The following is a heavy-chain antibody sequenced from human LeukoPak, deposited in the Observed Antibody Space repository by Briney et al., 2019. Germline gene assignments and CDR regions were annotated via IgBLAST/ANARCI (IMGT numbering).Heavy chain of an antibody. Sequence: GSLRLSCAASGFTVSSNYMSWVRQAPGKGLEWVSVIYSGGSTYYADSVKGRFTISRDNSKNTLYLQMNSLRAEDTAVYYCASISYGYYFDYWGQGTLVTVSS. J-gene: IGHJ4*02. CDR1: GFTVSSNY. CDR3: ASISYGYYFDY. CDR2: IYSGGST. V-gene: IGHV3-53*01. D-gene: IGHD5-18*01.